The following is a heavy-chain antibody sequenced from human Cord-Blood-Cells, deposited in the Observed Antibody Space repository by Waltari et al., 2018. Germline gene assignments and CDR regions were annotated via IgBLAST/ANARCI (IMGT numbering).Heavy chain of an antibody. V-gene: IGHV4-4*02. Sequence: QVQLQESGPGLVQPSGTLSLTCAVSGGSISSSNWWSWVRQPPGKGLEWIGEIYHSGGTTYTPSLKRRVTISVDKSKNQFSLELGSVTAADSAVYYCARASSSDAFDIGGQGTMVTVSS. J-gene: IGHJ3*02. CDR2: IYHSGGT. D-gene: IGHD6-6*01. CDR3: ARASSSDAFDI. CDR1: GGSISSSNW.